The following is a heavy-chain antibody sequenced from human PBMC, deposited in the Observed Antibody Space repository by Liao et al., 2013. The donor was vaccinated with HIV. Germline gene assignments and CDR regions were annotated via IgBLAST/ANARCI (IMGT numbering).Heavy chain of an antibody. D-gene: IGHD3-22*01. Sequence: QVHLQESGPGQVKPSETLSLTCTVSGTSFGSFFWTWIRQSPGRGLEWIGNMYYSGKAKYNPSLQSRVAISLVGTSTNKVSLSLRSVTAGDTAVYYCAGGPSYYFDTSGYYYFWGQGTLVTVSS. J-gene: IGHJ4*02. CDR3: AGGPSYYFDTSGYYYF. CDR2: MYYSGKA. CDR1: GTSFGSFF. V-gene: IGHV4-59*01.